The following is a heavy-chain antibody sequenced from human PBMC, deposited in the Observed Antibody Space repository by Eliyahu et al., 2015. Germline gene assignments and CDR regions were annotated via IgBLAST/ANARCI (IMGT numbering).Heavy chain of an antibody. CDR2: ISGSGNTI. V-gene: IGHV3-11*01. J-gene: IGHJ4*02. Sequence: QVQLVESGGGLVKPGGSLXLXCXSPWSHPRGYYXSWCRQAXGKGLEWVAYISGSGNTIKYADSVRGRFTVSRDNAKNSLYLQMNSLRAEDTAMYYCARDPSGWQDFDYWGQGTLVTVSS. CDR1: SHPRGYY. D-gene: IGHD6-19*01. CDR3: ARDPSGWQDFDY.